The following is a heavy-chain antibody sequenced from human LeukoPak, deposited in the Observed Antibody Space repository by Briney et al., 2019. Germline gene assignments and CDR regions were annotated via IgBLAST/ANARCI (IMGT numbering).Heavy chain of an antibody. Sequence: GGSLRLSCAASGFIFSNYGMHWVRQAPGKGLEWVAVIWYDGSNKYYADSVKGRFTISRDNSKNTPFLQMNSLRAEDTAVYYCARVSTVFPVLPDYWGQGTLVTVSS. V-gene: IGHV3-33*01. D-gene: IGHD3-3*02. CDR2: IWYDGSNK. CDR1: GFIFSNYG. J-gene: IGHJ4*02. CDR3: ARVSTVFPVLPDY.